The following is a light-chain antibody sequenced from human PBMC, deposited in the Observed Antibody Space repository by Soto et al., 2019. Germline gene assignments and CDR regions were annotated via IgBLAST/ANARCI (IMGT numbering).Light chain of an antibody. CDR1: QSVSSY. Sequence: EIVVTQSPATLSLSPGERATLSCRASQSVSSYLAWYQQKPSQAPRLLIYDASNRATGIPARFSGSGSGTDFTLTISSLEPEDFAVYYCQQRSNWPPITFGQGTRLEIK. CDR2: DAS. J-gene: IGKJ5*01. V-gene: IGKV3-11*01. CDR3: QQRSNWPPIT.